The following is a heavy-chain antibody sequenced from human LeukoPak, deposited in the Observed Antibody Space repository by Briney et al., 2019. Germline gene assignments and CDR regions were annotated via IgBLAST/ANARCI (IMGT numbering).Heavy chain of an antibody. D-gene: IGHD5-18*01. Sequence: PGGSLRLSCAASGFTFSSYYMFWVRQAPGKGLAWVSTIKGDETSTKYADSVRGRFTVSRDNARNTLYLQLNSLRAEDTVIYSCARGYRSAYSWDPGGQGPRVTVSS. CDR2: IKGDETST. CDR3: ARGYRSAYSWDP. CDR1: GFTFSSYY. V-gene: IGHV3-74*03. J-gene: IGHJ5*02.